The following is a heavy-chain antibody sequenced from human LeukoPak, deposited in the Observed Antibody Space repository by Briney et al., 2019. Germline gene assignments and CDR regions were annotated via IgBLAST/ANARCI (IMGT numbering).Heavy chain of an antibody. CDR2: IFSGGST. J-gene: IGHJ4*02. CDR3: ATELRHQDY. CDR1: GFTVSSNY. Sequence: GGSLRLSCAAPGFTVSSNYMSWVRQAPGKGLEWVSVIFSGGSTSYADSVKGRFTISRDNSKNTLYLQMNSLRAEDTAVYYCATELRHQDYWGQGTLVTVSS. D-gene: IGHD2-15*01. V-gene: IGHV3-53*01.